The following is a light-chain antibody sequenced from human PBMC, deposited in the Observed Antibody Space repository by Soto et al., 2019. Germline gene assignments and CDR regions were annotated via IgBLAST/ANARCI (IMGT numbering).Light chain of an antibody. J-gene: IGKJ2*01. CDR2: GAS. Sequence: EMVMTQSPATLSVSPGERATLSCRASQTLSRNLAWYQQQPGQAPKLLIYGASTRDTGIPARFSGSGSGTDFTLTISSLQSEDFAVYYGQHYDNWHHTFGQGNRLEIK. CDR3: QHYDNWHHT. CDR1: QTLSRN. V-gene: IGKV3-15*01.